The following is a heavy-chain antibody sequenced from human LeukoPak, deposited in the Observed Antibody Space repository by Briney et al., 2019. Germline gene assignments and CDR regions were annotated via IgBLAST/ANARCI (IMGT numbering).Heavy chain of an antibody. CDR1: GYTFTSYG. V-gene: IGHV1-18*01. D-gene: IGHD3-22*01. J-gene: IGHJ1*01. CDR3: ARVGYYDSSGYLFFQH. Sequence: ASVKVSCKASGYTFTSYGISWVRQAPGQGLEWMGWISAYNGNTNYAQKLQGRVTMTTDTSTSTAYMELRSLRSDDTAVYYCARVGYYDSSGYLFFQHWGQGTLVTVSS. CDR2: ISAYNGNT.